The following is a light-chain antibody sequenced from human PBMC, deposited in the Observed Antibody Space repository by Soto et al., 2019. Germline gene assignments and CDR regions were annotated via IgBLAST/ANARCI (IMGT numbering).Light chain of an antibody. CDR2: GIS. J-gene: IGKJ4*01. V-gene: IGKV3-15*01. CDR3: QQYNNWPLT. Sequence: EIVMTQSPATLSVSPGERATLSCRASQSVSSSLAWYQQKPGQAPRLLIYGISTRATGLPGRFSGSGSGTELTLTISSLQSEDLAVYDCQQYNNWPLTFGGGTKVEIK. CDR1: QSVSSS.